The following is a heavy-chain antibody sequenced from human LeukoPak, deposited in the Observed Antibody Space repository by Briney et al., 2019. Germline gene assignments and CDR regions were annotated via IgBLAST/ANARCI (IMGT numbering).Heavy chain of an antibody. CDR2: IYYSGST. CDR3: ARDRITMVRGAPDAFDI. D-gene: IGHD3-10*01. CDR1: GGSISSSSYY. V-gene: IGHV4-39*07. J-gene: IGHJ3*02. Sequence: PSETLSLTCTVSGGSISSSSYYWGWIRQPPGKGLEWIGSIYYSGSTYYNPSLKSRVTISVDTSKNQFSLKLSSVTAADTAVYYCARDRITMVRGAPDAFDIWGQGTMVTVSS.